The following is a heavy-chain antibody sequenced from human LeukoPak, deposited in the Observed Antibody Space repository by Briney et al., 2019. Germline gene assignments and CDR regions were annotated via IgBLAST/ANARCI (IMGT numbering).Heavy chain of an antibody. CDR1: GYTFTGYY. D-gene: IGHD6-6*01. CDR3: AREEYSSSGFDY. V-gene: IGHV1-2*02. J-gene: IGHJ4*02. Sequence: ASVKVSCKASGYTFTGYYMHWVRQAPGQGLEWMGWINPNSGGTNYAQKFQGRVTMTRDTSISTAYMELSRLRSDDTAVYYCAREEYSSSGFDYWGQGTLVTVSS. CDR2: INPNSGGT.